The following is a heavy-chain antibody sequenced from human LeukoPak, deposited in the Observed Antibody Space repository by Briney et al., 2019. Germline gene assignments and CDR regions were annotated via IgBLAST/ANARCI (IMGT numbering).Heavy chain of an antibody. CDR3: ARGPWCSSTSCPAEYFQH. J-gene: IGHJ1*01. V-gene: IGHV4-30-4*01. Sequence: SETLSLTCTVSGGSISSGDYYWSWIRQPPGKGLEWIGYIYYSGSTYYNPSLRSRVTISVDTSKNQFSLKLSSVTAADTAVYYCARGPWCSSTSCPAEYFQHWGQGTLVTVSS. CDR2: IYYSGST. D-gene: IGHD2-2*01. CDR1: GGSISSGDYY.